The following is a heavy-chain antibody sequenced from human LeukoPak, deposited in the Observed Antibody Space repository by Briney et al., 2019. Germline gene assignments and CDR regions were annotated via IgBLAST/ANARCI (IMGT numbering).Heavy chain of an antibody. J-gene: IGHJ4*02. CDR2: INSDGSST. CDR3: ARDAHYYDSSGYYSAPHFYY. V-gene: IGHV3-74*01. Sequence: PGGSLRLSCAASGFTFSSYWMHWVRQAPGKGLVWVSRINSDGSSTSYADSVKGRFTISRDNAKNTLYLQMNSLRAEDTAVCYCARDAHYYDSSGYYSAPHFYYWGQGTLVTVSS. D-gene: IGHD3-22*01. CDR1: GFTFSSYW.